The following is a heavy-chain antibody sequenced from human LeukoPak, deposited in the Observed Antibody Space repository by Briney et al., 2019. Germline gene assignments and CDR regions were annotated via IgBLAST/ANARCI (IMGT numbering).Heavy chain of an antibody. CDR3: AREGHTYGSDY. CDR2: ISHSGTTI. D-gene: IGHD3-10*01. V-gene: IGHV3-11*01. Sequence: GGSLRLSCTSSGFTFSDYYMSWIRQAPGKGLEWISYISHSGTTICYADSMKGRFTISRDNGKNSLYLQMNSLRAEDTGMYYWAREGHTYGSDYWGQRTLVTASS. CDR1: GFTFSDYY. J-gene: IGHJ4*02.